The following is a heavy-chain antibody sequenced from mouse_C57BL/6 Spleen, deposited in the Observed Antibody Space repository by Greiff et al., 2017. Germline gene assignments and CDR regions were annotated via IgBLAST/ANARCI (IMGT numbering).Heavy chain of an antibody. D-gene: IGHD1-1*01. CDR1: GYTFTSYW. V-gene: IGHV1-61*01. Sequence: VQLQQPGAELVRPGSSVKLSCKASGYTFTSYWMDWVKQRPGQGLEWIGNIYPSDSETHYNQKFKDKATLTVDKSSSTAYMQLSSLTSEDSAVYYGAGSGLYSVSSSYAMTTGVKEPQSPSPQ. J-gene: IGHJ4*01. CDR2: IYPSDSET. CDR3: AGSGLYSVSSSYAMTT.